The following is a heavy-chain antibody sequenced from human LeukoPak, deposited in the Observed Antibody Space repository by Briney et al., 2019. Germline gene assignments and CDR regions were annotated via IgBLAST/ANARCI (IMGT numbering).Heavy chain of an antibody. Sequence: PGGSLRLSCAASGFTFSSYSMNWVRQAPGKGLEWVSSISSSSSYIYYADSVKGRFTISRDNSKNTLHLQMGSLRAEDMAVYYCARGDRSGYSHWGQGTLVTVSS. J-gene: IGHJ4*02. D-gene: IGHD3-22*01. CDR2: ISSSSSYI. CDR1: GFTFSSYS. V-gene: IGHV3-21*01. CDR3: ARGDRSGYSH.